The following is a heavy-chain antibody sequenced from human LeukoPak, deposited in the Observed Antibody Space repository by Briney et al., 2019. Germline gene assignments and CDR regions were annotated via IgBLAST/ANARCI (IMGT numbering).Heavy chain of an antibody. CDR3: ARDFYGSGSYYIGY. CDR1: GGSLSSYY. D-gene: IGHD3-10*01. CDR2: IYTSGST. Sequence: SETLSLTCTVSGGSLSSYYWSWIRQPAGKGLEWIGRIYTSGSTNYNPSLKSRVTMSVDTSKNQFSLKLSSVTAADTAVYYCARDFYGSGSYYIGYWGQGTLVTVSS. V-gene: IGHV4-4*07. J-gene: IGHJ4*02.